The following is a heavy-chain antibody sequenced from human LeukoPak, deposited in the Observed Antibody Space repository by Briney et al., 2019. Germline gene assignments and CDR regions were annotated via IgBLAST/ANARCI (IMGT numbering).Heavy chain of an antibody. CDR1: GFTFSSYA. CDR2: ISGSGGST. J-gene: IGHJ4*02. V-gene: IGHV3-23*01. Sequence: SGGSLRLSCAASGFTFSSYAMSWVRQAPGKGLEWVSAISGSGGSTYYADSVKGRFTISRDNSKNTLYLQMNSLRAEDTAVYYCAKVRSRRFYHDAESLDYWGQGTLVTVSS. D-gene: IGHD1-1*01. CDR3: AKVRSRRFYHDAESLDY.